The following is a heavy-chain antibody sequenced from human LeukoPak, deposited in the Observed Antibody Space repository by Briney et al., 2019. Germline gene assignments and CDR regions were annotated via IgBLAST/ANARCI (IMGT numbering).Heavy chain of an antibody. J-gene: IGHJ4*02. D-gene: IGHD3-16*01. Sequence: SETLSLTCTVSGGSISSSSYYWGWIRQPPGKGLEWIGSIYHSGSTYYNPSLESRVTISVDTSKNQFSLKLSSVTAADTAVYYCARAPWGDYWGQGTLVTVSS. CDR3: ARAPWGDY. CDR2: IYHSGST. CDR1: GGSISSSSYY. V-gene: IGHV4-39*07.